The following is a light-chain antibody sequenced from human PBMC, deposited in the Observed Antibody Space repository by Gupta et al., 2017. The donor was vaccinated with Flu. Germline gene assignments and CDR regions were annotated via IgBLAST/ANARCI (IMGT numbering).Light chain of an antibody. CDR3: QTGGAGVPV. CDR2: VNRDGSY. V-gene: IGLV4-69*01. CDR1: SGHSSSA. Sequence: QLVLTPSPSASASLGASVRLTCTRSSGHSSSAVAWHQQQPGKGPRYLMRVNRDGSYTRGDGIPNRFSGSSSGAERHFTISSRQDDDEDDYYWQTGGAGVPVFGGGTKLTVL. J-gene: IGLJ3*02.